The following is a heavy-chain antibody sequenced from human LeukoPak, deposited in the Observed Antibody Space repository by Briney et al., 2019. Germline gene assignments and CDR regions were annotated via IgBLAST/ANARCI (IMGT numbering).Heavy chain of an antibody. D-gene: IGHD4-23*01. Sequence: GGSLRLSCAVSGFTFSNYWMHWVRQVAGKGLVWVSRINTDGSTTNYADSVKGRFTISRDNAKNTLYLQMNSLRAEDTAVYYCAYGGNPEVPFDYWGQGTLVTVSS. CDR1: GFTFSNYW. CDR2: INTDGSTT. V-gene: IGHV3-74*01. J-gene: IGHJ4*02. CDR3: AYGGNPEVPFDY.